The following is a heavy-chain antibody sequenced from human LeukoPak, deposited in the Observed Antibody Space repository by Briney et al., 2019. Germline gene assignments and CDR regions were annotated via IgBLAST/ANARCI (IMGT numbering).Heavy chain of an antibody. D-gene: IGHD3-10*01. V-gene: IGHV3-74*01. CDR2: INSDGSTI. CDR3: ARFDGSGSPTP. CDR1: GFTFSSYW. Sequence: GSLRLSCAASGFTFSSYWMHWVRQAPGKGLVWVARINSDGSTISYANPVKGRFTISRDNAKNTLYLQMNSLRAEDTAVYYCARFDGSGSPTPWGQGTRVTVSS. J-gene: IGHJ5*02.